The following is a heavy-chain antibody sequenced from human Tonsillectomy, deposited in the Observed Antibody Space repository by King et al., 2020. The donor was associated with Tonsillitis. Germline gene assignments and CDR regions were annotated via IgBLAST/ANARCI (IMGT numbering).Heavy chain of an antibody. CDR3: ASHLSHDAFDI. CDR1: GFTFSSYS. CDR2: IMTSSSYI. J-gene: IGHJ3*02. Sequence: VQLVESGGGLVKPGGSLRLSFAASGFTFSSYSMNWVRQAPGKGLEWVASIMTSSSYIYYTASVKGRFTISRDNAKNSLYLQMNSLRAEDTAVYYCASHLSHDAFDIWGQGTMVTVSS. V-gene: IGHV3-21*01.